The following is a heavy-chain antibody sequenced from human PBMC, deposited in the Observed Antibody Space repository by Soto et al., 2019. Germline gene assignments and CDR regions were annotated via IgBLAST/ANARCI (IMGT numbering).Heavy chain of an antibody. CDR3: ARHRPGSGGSCYDY. D-gene: IGHD2-15*01. V-gene: IGHV4-59*08. CDR1: GGSISSYY. Sequence: QVQLQESGPGLVKPSETLSLTCTVSGGSISSYYWSWIRQPPGKGLEWIGYIYYSGITNYNPSLKSRVTISVDTSKNQFSLKLSSVTAADTAVYYCARHRPGSGGSCYDYWGQGTLVTVSS. CDR2: IYYSGIT. J-gene: IGHJ4*02.